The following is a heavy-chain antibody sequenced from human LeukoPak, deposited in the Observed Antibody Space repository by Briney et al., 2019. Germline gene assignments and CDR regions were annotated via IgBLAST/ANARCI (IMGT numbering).Heavy chain of an antibody. V-gene: IGHV1-69*01. CDR1: GGTFSSYA. CDR3: ASYVRSGSFYYYMDV. CDR2: IIPIFGTA. J-gene: IGHJ6*03. Sequence: GSSVKVSCKASGGTFSSYAISWVRQAPGQGLEWMGGIIPIFGTANYAQKFQGRVTITADESTSTAYMELSSLRPEDTAVYYCASYVRSGSFYYYMDVWGKGTTVTVSS. D-gene: IGHD3-3*01.